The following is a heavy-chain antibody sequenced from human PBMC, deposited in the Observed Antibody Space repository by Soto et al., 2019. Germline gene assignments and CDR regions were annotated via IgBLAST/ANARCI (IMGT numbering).Heavy chain of an antibody. V-gene: IGHV1-69*02. J-gene: IGHJ5*02. D-gene: IGHD2-15*01. Sequence: QVQLVQSGAEVKKPGSSVKVSCKASGGTFSSYTISWVRQAPGQGLEWMGRIIPILGIANYAQKFQGRVTITADKATSTAYMELSSLRSEDTAVYYCARSAVVVAASFDPWGQGTLVTVSS. CDR3: ARSAVVVAASFDP. CDR2: IIPILGIA. CDR1: GGTFSSYT.